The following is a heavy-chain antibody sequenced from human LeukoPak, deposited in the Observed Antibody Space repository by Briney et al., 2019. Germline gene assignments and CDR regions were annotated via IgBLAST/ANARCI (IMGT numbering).Heavy chain of an antibody. J-gene: IGHJ6*03. CDR3: AREIVGAGYYMDV. V-gene: IGHV3-53*01. CDR1: GFTFSNYN. CDR2: IYSGGNT. Sequence: GGSLRLSCAASGFTFSNYNMNWVRQAPGKGLEWVSVIYSGGNTYYADSVQGRFAISRDNSKNTLYLQMNSLRAEDTAVYYCAREIVGAGYYMDVWGKGTTVTISS. D-gene: IGHD1-26*01.